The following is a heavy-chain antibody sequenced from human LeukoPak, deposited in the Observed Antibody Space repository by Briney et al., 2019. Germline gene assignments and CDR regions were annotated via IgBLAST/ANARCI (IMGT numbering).Heavy chain of an antibody. V-gene: IGHV3-23*01. CDR3: AKIIPNDYGDYASFDY. J-gene: IGHJ4*02. CDR1: GFTFSSYA. CDR2: ISGSGGST. D-gene: IGHD4-17*01. Sequence: GGSLRLSCAASGFTFSSYAMSWVRQAPGKGLEWASAISGSGGSTYYADSVKGRFTISRDNSKNTLYLQMNSLRAEDTAVYYCAKIIPNDYGDYASFDYWGQGTLVTVSS.